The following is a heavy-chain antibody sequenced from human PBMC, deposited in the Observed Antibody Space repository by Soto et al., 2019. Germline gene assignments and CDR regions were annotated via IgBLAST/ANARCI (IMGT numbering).Heavy chain of an antibody. Sequence: PGGSPKLSCAASRVSVSINYMAGARKAPGKGLECVSVIYAGGNTYYPDSVKGRFTISSDNSKNTLFLQMNNLRAEDTAVYYCARVTTFYDILTSSYALNYFDYWGQGTRVTVSS. J-gene: IGHJ4*02. V-gene: IGHV3-53*01. CDR1: RVSVSINY. D-gene: IGHD3-9*01. CDR2: IYAGGNT. CDR3: ARVTTFYDILTSSYALNYFDY.